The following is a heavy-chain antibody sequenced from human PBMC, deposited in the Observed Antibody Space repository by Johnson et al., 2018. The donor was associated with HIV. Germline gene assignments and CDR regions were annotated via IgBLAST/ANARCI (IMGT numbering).Heavy chain of an antibody. CDR2: ISYYGNTK. D-gene: IGHD4-11*01. CDR3: ARDNEVTNAFDI. CDR1: GFTFSSYG. V-gene: IGHV3-30*03. J-gene: IGHJ3*02. Sequence: QVQLVESGGGVVQPGRSLRLSCAASGFTFSSYGMHWVRQAPGKGLEWVAVISYYGNTKYYADSVKGRFTISRDNSKKTLYLRMNSLRAEDTAVYYCARDNEVTNAFDIWGQGTMVTVSS.